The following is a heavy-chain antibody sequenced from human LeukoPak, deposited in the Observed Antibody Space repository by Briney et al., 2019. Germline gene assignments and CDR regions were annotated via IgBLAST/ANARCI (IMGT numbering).Heavy chain of an antibody. CDR1: GGTFSSYA. D-gene: IGHD2-2*01. J-gene: IGHJ4*02. V-gene: IGHV1-69*05. CDR2: IIPIFGTA. CDR3: ARELGYCSSTSSPCWDY. Sequence: SVKVSCKASGGTFSSYAISWVRQAPGQGLEWMGGIIPIFGTANYAQKFQGRVTITTDESTSTAYMELSSLRSEDTAVYYCARELGYCSSTSSPCWDYWGQGTLVTVSS.